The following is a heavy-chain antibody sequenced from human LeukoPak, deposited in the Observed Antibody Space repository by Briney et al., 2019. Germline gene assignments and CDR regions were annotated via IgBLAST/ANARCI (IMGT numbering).Heavy chain of an antibody. D-gene: IGHD2-2*01. J-gene: IGHJ4*02. CDR3: ALIPYCTTATCYYFDF. V-gene: IGHV1-18*01. CDR2: ISAYNGNT. Sequence: ASVKVSCKASGYTFTSYGISWVRQAPGQGLEWMGWISAYNGNTNYAQKLQGRVTMTTDTSTSTTYMELRSLRSDDTAVYYCALIPYCTTATCYYFDFWGQGTLVTVSS. CDR1: GYTFTSYG.